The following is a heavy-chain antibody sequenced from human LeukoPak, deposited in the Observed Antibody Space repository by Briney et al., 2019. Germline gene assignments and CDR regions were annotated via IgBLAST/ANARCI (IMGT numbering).Heavy chain of an antibody. J-gene: IGHJ4*02. V-gene: IGHV3-23*01. CDR3: ARYHCATSSCYRAYDY. CDR2: IGSDGEST. CDR1: GFTFNNYA. D-gene: IGHD2-2*02. Sequence: GGSLRLSCTASGFTFNNYAMTWVRQAPGKGLKWVSGIGSDGESTSYAVSVRGRFTVSRDNSKNTLYLQMSSLRADDTAVYYCARYHCATSSCYRAYDYWGQGSLVTVSS.